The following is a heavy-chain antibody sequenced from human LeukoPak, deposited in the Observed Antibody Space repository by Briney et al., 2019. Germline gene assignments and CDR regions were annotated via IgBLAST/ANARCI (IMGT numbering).Heavy chain of an antibody. CDR2: IYYSGST. D-gene: IGHD5-24*01. Sequence: SETLSLTCAVYGGSFSGYYWSWIRQPPGKGLEWIGCIYYSGSTNYNPSFKTRVTISVDTSNNQFSLRLTSVTAADTAVYYCARGGWLKSGDYFDNWGQGTLVTVSS. CDR1: GGSFSGYY. CDR3: ARGGWLKSGDYFDN. V-gene: IGHV4-59*01. J-gene: IGHJ4*02.